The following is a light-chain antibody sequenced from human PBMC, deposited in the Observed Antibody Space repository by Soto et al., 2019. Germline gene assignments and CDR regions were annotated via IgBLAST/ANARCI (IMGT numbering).Light chain of an antibody. V-gene: IGKV3-11*01. CDR2: DTS. CDR1: QSIGKY. J-gene: IGKJ1*01. Sequence: EIVLTQFPVTLSLSPGERVTLSCRASQSIGKYLAWYQQRPGQAPRLLFYDTSNRATGIPPRFSGSGSGTDFPLTISSLEPEDFAVYYCQQRSDWPWTFGQGTKVEVK. CDR3: QQRSDWPWT.